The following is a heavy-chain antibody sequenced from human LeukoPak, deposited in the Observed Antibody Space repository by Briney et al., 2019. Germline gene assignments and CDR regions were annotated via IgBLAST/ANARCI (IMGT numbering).Heavy chain of an antibody. CDR1: GYTFTGYY. CDR2: INPNSGGT. V-gene: IGHV1-2*02. Sequence: GASVKVSCKASGYTFTGYYMHWVRQAPGQGLEWMGWINPNSGGTNYAQKFQGRVTMTRDTSICTAYMELSRLRSDDTAVYYCARDLSIVVVPAAIPAFDIWGQGTMVTVSS. D-gene: IGHD2-2*01. J-gene: IGHJ3*02. CDR3: ARDLSIVVVPAAIPAFDI.